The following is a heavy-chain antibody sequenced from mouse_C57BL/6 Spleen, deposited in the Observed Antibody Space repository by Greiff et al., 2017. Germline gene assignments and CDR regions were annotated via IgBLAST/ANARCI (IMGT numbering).Heavy chain of an antibody. CDR1: GFNFSDYG. D-gene: IGHD1-1*01. CDR3: ARRYYYGSLYYFDY. V-gene: IGHV5-17*01. Sequence: EVTLMESGGGLVKPGGSLKLSCAASGFNFSDYGMHWVRPAPEKGLEWVAYISSGSSTIYYADTGKGRFTISRDNAKNTLFLQMTSLRSEDTSMYYCARRYYYGSLYYFDYWGQGTTLTVAS. CDR2: ISSGSSTI. J-gene: IGHJ2*01.